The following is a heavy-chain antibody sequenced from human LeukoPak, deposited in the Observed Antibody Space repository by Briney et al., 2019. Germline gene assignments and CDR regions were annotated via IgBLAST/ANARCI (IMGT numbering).Heavy chain of an antibody. CDR1: GFTVSSNY. D-gene: IGHD2-15*01. V-gene: IGHV3-23*01. CDR2: VSSSDDGR. Sequence: PGGSLRLSCAASGFTVSSNYMSWVRQAPGKGLEWVSAVSSSDDGRYYAASVRGRFTISRDTSRSTLYLQMNSLRAEDAAVYYCAKAPVTSCRGAFCYPFDYWGQGTLVTVSS. J-gene: IGHJ4*02. CDR3: AKAPVTSCRGAFCYPFDY.